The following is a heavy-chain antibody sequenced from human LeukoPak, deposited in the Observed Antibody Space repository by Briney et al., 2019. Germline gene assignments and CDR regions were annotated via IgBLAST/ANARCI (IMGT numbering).Heavy chain of an antibody. V-gene: IGHV7-4-1*02. CDR2: INTNTGNP. J-gene: IGHJ6*03. Sequence: ASVKVSCKASGYTFTSYAMNWVRQAPGQGLEWMGWINTNTGNPTYAQGFTGRFVFSLDTSVSTAYLQISSLKAEDTAVYYCARRRRADDSRSYFHYYYLDVWGKGTTVTVSS. D-gene: IGHD3-22*01. CDR3: ARRRRADDSRSYFHYYYLDV. CDR1: GYTFTSYA.